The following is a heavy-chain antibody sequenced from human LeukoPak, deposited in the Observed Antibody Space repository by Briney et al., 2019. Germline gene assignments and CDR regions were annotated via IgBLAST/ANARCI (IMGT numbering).Heavy chain of an antibody. Sequence: PSETLSLTCAVSGGSISSYYWSWIRQPAGKGLEWIARIYTSGSTNYNPSLKSRVTMAVDTSKHQFSLKLSSVTAADTAVYYCAREVLDDSSGPYFYYWGQGTLVTVSS. V-gene: IGHV4-4*07. CDR3: AREVLDDSSGPYFYY. D-gene: IGHD3-22*01. CDR2: IYTSGST. J-gene: IGHJ4*02. CDR1: GGSISSYY.